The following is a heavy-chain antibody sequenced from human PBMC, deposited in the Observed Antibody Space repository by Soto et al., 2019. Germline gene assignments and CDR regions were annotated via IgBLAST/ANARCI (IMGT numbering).Heavy chain of an antibody. Sequence: SVKVSCKASGGTFSSYAISWVRQAPGQGLEWMGGIIPIFGTANYAQKFQGRVTITADESASTAYMELSSLRSEDTAVYYCARLYYYGSGSYYKPFDFWGQGTLVNVSS. D-gene: IGHD3-10*01. J-gene: IGHJ4*02. CDR2: IIPIFGTA. CDR1: GGTFSSYA. V-gene: IGHV1-69*01. CDR3: ARLYYYGSGSYYKPFDF.